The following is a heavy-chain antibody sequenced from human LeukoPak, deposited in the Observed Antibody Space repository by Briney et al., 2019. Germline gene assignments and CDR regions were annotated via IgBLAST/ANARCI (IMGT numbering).Heavy chain of an antibody. Sequence: SVKVSCKASGGTFSSYAISWVRQAPGQGLEWMGGIIPIFGTANYAQKFQGRVTITADKSTSTAYMELSSLRSEDTAVYYCARDPSADWGNPFDYWGQGTLVTVSS. J-gene: IGHJ4*01. D-gene: IGHD3-16*01. CDR3: ARDPSADWGNPFDY. CDR1: GGTFSSYA. CDR2: IIPIFGTA. V-gene: IGHV1-69*06.